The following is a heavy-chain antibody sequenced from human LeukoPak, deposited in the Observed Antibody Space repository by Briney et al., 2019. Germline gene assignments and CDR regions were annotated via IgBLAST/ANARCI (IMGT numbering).Heavy chain of an antibody. CDR1: GGSISSSSYY. Sequence: PSETLSLTCTVSGGSISSSSYYWGWIRQPPGKGLEWIGSIYYSGSTYYNPSLKSRVTISADTSKNQFSLRLSSVTSADTAVYYCARQSFFYDSSGYLDYWGQGTLVTISS. J-gene: IGHJ4*02. CDR3: ARQSFFYDSSGYLDY. D-gene: IGHD3-22*01. CDR2: IYYSGST. V-gene: IGHV4-39*01.